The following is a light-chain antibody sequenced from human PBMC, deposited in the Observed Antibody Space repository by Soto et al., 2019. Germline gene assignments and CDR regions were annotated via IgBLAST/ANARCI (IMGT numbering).Light chain of an antibody. CDR1: QSVNSIY. CDR2: DAS. Sequence: IVLTQSPGTLSLSPGERATLSCRASQSVNSIYLAWYQQKPGQAPRLLVYDASNRATGIPTRFSGSGSGTDFTLTISNLEPEDFAVYYCQQHISWPLTFGGGTKVDIK. J-gene: IGKJ4*01. V-gene: IGKV3-11*01. CDR3: QQHISWPLT.